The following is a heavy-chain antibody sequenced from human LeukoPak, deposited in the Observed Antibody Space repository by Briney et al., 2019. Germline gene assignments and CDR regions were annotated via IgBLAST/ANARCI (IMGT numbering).Heavy chain of an antibody. CDR2: ISYDGGNK. D-gene: IGHD1-26*01. J-gene: IGHJ4*02. Sequence: GGSLRLSCAASGFIFGSYNMNWVRQAPGKGLEWVAVISYDGGNKYYADSVKGRFTISRDNSKNTLDLQMNSLRVEDTAVYYCARDKDTGSYYRGVLDYWGQGTLVTVSS. CDR1: GFIFGSYN. CDR3: ARDKDTGSYYRGVLDY. V-gene: IGHV3-30-3*01.